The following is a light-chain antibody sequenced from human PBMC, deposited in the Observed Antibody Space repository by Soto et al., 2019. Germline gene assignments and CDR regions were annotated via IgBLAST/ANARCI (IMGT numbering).Light chain of an antibody. CDR1: QSVGTY. CDR3: QQRTNWPPLT. J-gene: IGKJ4*01. CDR2: DAS. Sequence: EIVLTQSPATLSLSPGERATLSCRASQSVGTYLAWYQQKPGQAPRLLIYDASIRATGIPARFSGSGSGTDFTLTNSSLEPEDFAVYYCQQRTNWPPLTFGGGTKVEIK. V-gene: IGKV3-11*01.